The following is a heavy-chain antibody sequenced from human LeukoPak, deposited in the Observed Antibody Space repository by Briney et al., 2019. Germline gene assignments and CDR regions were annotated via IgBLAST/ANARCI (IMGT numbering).Heavy chain of an antibody. CDR1: GFTFSSYT. CDR2: IRGSSTFI. D-gene: IGHD3-9*01. CDR3: ARQNILPGYDYDYYGMDV. J-gene: IGHJ6*02. Sequence: KAGGPLRLSCAASGFTFSSYTMNWVRQAPGKGLEWVSSIRGSSTFIYYADSVKGRLTISRENSKNSLYLQMNNLRAEDTAVYYCARQNILPGYDYDYYGMDVWGQGTTVTVSS. V-gene: IGHV3-21*01.